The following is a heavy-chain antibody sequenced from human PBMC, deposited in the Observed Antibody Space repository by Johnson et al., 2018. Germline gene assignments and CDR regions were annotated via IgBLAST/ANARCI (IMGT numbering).Heavy chain of an antibody. Sequence: QLVESGGGVVQPGRYLRLSCAASGFTFSSYGMHWVRQAPGKGLEWVAVISYDGSNKYYADSVKGRFTISRDNSKSTLYLQMNSLRAEDTAVYYGAKDGRLLRYFDWAVIFQHWGQGTLVTVSS. CDR1: GFTFSSYG. D-gene: IGHD3-9*01. CDR3: AKDGRLLRYFDWAVIFQH. V-gene: IGHV3-30*18. CDR2: ISYDGSNK. J-gene: IGHJ1*01.